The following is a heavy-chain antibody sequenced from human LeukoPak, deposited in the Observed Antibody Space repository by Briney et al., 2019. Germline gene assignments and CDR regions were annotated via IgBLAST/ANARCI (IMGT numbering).Heavy chain of an antibody. CDR3: ARAIVALLEVWAAFDI. D-gene: IGHD3-22*01. Sequence: GSLRLSYVASGFTFNNNWMHWVRQAPGKGLVWVSRINNDGSTTSYADSVKGRFTISRDNAKNTLYLQMNNLRAEDTAVYYCARAIVALLEVWAAFDIWGQGTMVTVSS. J-gene: IGHJ3*02. V-gene: IGHV3-74*01. CDR1: GFTFNNNW. CDR2: INNDGSTT.